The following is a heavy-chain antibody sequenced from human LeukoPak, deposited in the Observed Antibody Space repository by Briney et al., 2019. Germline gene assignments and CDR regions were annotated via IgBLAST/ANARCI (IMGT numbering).Heavy chain of an antibody. CDR1: GFTFSSYE. CDR2: ISGGGDTI. D-gene: IGHD3-3*01. J-gene: IGHJ4*02. CDR3: LRENKETGWSLFDF. Sequence: PGGSLRLSCAASGFTFSSYEMNWVRQAPGKGLEWVSYISGGGDTIYYEDSVKGRFTISRDNAKNSLYLQMNSLRAEDTAVYYCLRENKETGWSLFDFWGQGTLVTVSS. V-gene: IGHV3-48*03.